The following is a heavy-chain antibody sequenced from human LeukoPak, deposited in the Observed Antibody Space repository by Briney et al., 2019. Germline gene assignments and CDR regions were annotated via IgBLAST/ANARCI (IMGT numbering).Heavy chain of an antibody. CDR1: GFTFSSYA. J-gene: IGHJ4*02. V-gene: IGHV3-23*01. CDR3: AKDREPRTYYDYVWGSYRTEYYFDY. Sequence: PGGSLRLSCAASGFTFSSYAMSWVRQAPGKGLEWVSAISGSGGSTYYADSVKGRFTISRDNSKNTLYLQMNSLRAEDTAVYYCAKDREPRTYYDYVWGSYRTEYYFDYWGQGTLVTVSP. CDR2: ISGSGGST. D-gene: IGHD3-16*02.